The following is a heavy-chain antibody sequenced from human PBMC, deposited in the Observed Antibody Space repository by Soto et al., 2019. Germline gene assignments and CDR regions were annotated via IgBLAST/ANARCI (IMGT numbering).Heavy chain of an antibody. V-gene: IGHV3-13*01. CDR1: GFTYRSYD. CDR3: TRATFEVGMDL. D-gene: IGHD3-10*01. J-gene: IGHJ6*02. CDR2: LGGAGAR. Sequence: EVRLVESGGGLVQPGGSLRLSCAAFGFTYRSYDMHWVRHVPGKGLEWVSSLGGAGAREYAGSVRGRFTISRDNAKNSLYLHMDSLRVADTAVYYCTRATFEVGMDLWGQGTPVTVSS.